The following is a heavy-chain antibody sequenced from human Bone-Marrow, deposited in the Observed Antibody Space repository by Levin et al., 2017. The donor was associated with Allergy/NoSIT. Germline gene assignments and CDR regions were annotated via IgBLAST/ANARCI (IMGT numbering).Heavy chain of an antibody. CDR3: AREGHQLLWEEGGYFDY. CDR1: GFTFSSYS. V-gene: IGHV3-48*02. J-gene: IGHJ4*02. CDR2: ISSSSSTI. D-gene: IGHD2-2*01. Sequence: GGSLRLSCAASGFTFSSYSMNWVRQAPGKGLEWVSYISSSSSTIYYADSVKGRFTISRDNAKNSLYLQMNSLRDEDTAVYYCAREGHQLLWEEGGYFDYWGQGTLVTVSS.